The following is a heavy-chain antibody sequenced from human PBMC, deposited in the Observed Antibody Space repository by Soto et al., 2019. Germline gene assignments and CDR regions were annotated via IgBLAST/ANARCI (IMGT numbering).Heavy chain of an antibody. Sequence: QVQLQESGPGLVKPSETLSLTCTVSGGSISSNYWSWIRQPPGKGLEWIGYIYYSGSTNYNPSLKSRVTISVATSKNQCSLKLSSVTAADTAVYYCARASTVVTHSGSYNWFDPWGQGTLVTVSS. D-gene: IGHD2-21*02. J-gene: IGHJ5*02. CDR2: IYYSGST. CDR1: GGSISSNY. V-gene: IGHV4-59*01. CDR3: ARASTVVTHSGSYNWFDP.